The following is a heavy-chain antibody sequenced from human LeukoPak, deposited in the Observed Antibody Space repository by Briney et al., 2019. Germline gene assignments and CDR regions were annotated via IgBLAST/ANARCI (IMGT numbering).Heavy chain of an antibody. Sequence: ASVKVSCKASGYTFTNHGIHWVRQAPGQGFEWMGRITPYNGYTNYALKFQDRVTMTTDTSTSTVYMELRSLISDDTAVYYCARGATKVTSVIHMDVWGKGTTVTVSS. D-gene: IGHD4-17*01. CDR2: ITPYNGYT. V-gene: IGHV1-18*01. J-gene: IGHJ6*03. CDR1: GYTFTNHG. CDR3: ARGATKVTSVIHMDV.